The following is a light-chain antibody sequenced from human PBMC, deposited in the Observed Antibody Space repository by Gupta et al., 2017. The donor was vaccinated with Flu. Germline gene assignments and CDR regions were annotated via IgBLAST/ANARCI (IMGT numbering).Light chain of an antibody. CDR2: CSS. Sequence: VLTQSPDLQSVTPKEKVTLTCRASQNVDDKLHWYQQRGDQSPRLLIKCSSQTFSGVPSRFSGSGSGTLFTLTIDGLEAEDAATYYCHQTNTLPFTFGGGTKVEIK. CDR3: HQTNTLPFT. J-gene: IGKJ4*01. CDR1: QNVDDK. V-gene: IGKV6-21*01.